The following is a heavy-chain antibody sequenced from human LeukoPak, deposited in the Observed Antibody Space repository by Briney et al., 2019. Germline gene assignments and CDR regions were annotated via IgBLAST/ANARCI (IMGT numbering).Heavy chain of an antibody. CDR2: IYYSGST. CDR1: GGSISSYY. Sequence: SETLSLTCTVSGGSISSYYWSWIRQPPGKGLEWIGYIYYSGSTNYNPSLKSRVTISVDTSKNQFSLKLSSVTAADTAVYYCARGSSPSPQDFPFDYWGQGTLVTVSS. J-gene: IGHJ4*02. D-gene: IGHD3/OR15-3a*01. CDR3: ARGSSPSPQDFPFDY. V-gene: IGHV4-59*01.